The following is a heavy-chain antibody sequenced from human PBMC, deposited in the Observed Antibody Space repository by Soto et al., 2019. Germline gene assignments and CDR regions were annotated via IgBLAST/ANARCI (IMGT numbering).Heavy chain of an antibody. V-gene: IGHV3-30-3*01. CDR1: GFSFSISP. J-gene: IGHJ4*02. CDR2: ISYDGTNK. D-gene: IGHD7-27*01. Sequence: GGSLRVSCAASGFSFSISPMHWVRQAPGKGPEWVALISYDGTNKFYADSVKGRFTISRDNSKSTLYLQVDSLRPEDAAVYYCARDPKTSGGQHWAFNYFDSWGQGTLVTVSS. CDR3: ARDPKTSGGQHWAFNYFDS.